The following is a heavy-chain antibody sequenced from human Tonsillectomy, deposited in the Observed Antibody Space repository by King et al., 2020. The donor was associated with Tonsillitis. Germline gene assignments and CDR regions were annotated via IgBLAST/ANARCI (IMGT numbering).Heavy chain of an antibody. V-gene: IGHV3-30*02. CDR2: IRYDGTNK. CDR3: AKDCNYYESSGSCYDY. D-gene: IGHD3-22*01. CDR1: GFTFSSYG. Sequence: VQLVESGGGVVQPGGSLRLSCIASGFTFSSYGMHWVRQAPGKGLEWVAFIRYDGTNKKYADSVKGRFTISRDNSKNTLYLQMNSLRAEDTAVYYCAKDCNYYESSGSCYDYWGQGTLVTVSS. J-gene: IGHJ4*02.